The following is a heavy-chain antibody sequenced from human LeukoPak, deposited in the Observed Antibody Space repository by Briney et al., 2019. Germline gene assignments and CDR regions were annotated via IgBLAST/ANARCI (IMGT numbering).Heavy chain of an antibody. CDR3: AKYYEGITGTTNFDY. CDR2: ISGSGGST. J-gene: IGHJ4*02. D-gene: IGHD1-20*01. Sequence: PGGSLRLSCAASGFTFSSYAMSWVRQAPGKGLEWVSAISGSGGSTYYADSVKGRFTISRDNSKNTLYLQMNSLRAEDTAVYYCAKYYEGITGTTNFDYWGQGTLVTVSS. V-gene: IGHV3-23*01. CDR1: GFTFSSYA.